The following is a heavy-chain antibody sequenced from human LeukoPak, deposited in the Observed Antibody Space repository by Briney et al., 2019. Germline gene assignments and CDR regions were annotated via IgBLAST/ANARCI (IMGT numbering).Heavy chain of an antibody. D-gene: IGHD1-26*01. CDR1: GYSFTSYW. CDR3: ARQGPESWDGMDV. CDR2: IYPGDSDT. Sequence: GESLKISCKGSGYSFTSYWIGWVRQMPGKGLEWMGIIYPGDSDTRYSPSFQGQVTISADKPISTAYLQWSSLKASDTAMYYCARQGPESWDGMDVWGQGTTVTVSS. V-gene: IGHV5-51*01. J-gene: IGHJ6*02.